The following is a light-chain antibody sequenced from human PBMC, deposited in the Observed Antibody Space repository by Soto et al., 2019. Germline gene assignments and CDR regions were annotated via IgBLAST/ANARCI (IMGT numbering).Light chain of an antibody. CDR2: KAS. CDR3: QQYGSSGT. V-gene: IGKV1-5*03. J-gene: IGKJ1*01. Sequence: DIQMTQSPSTLSGSVGDRVTITCRASQTISSWLAWYQQKPGKAPKLLIYKASTLKSGVPSRFSGSGSGTEFTLTISSLQPDDFATYYCQQYGSSGTFGQGTKV. CDR1: QTISSW.